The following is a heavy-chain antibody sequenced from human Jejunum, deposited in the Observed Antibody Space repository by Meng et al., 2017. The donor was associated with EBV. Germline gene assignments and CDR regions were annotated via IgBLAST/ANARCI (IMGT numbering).Heavy chain of an antibody. CDR2: INTDGSIT. D-gene: IGHD3-22*01. V-gene: IGHV3-74*01. CDR1: GFTFSSYW. CDR3: VRSGGYPDY. J-gene: IGHJ4*02. Sequence: GQRVGPGGGLVQPGGPLRLPCAVSGFTFSSYWMHWVRQAPGKGLVWVSHINTDGSITNYADSVKGRFTISRDNAKNTLYLQMNSLRAEDTAVYYCVRSGGYPDYWGQGTLVTVSS.